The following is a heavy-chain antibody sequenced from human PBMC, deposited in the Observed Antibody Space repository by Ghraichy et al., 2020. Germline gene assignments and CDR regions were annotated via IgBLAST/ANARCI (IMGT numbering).Heavy chain of an antibody. CDR3: ARQKGIRYSSLIPPYNWFDP. CDR2: INHSGST. CDR1: GGSFSGYY. Sequence: SETLSLTCAVYGGSFSGYYWSWIRQPPGKGLEWIGEINHSGSTNYNPSLKSRVTISVDTSKNQFSLKLSSVTAADTAVYYCARQKGIRYSSLIPPYNWFDPWGQGTLVTVSS. V-gene: IGHV4-34*01. J-gene: IGHJ5*02. D-gene: IGHD6-13*01.